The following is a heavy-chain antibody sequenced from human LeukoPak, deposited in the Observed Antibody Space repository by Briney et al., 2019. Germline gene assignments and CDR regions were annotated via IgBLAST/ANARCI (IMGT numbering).Heavy chain of an antibody. CDR2: FDPEDGET. J-gene: IGHJ5*02. V-gene: IGHV1-24*01. CDR1: GYTLTELS. D-gene: IGHD3-10*01. Sequence: ASVKVSCKVSGYTLTELSMHWVRQAPGKGLEWMGGFDPEDGETIYAQKFQGRVTMTEDTSTDTAYMELSSLRSEDTAVYYCATDLYYGSASLRFDPWGQGTLVTVSS. CDR3: ATDLYYGSASLRFDP.